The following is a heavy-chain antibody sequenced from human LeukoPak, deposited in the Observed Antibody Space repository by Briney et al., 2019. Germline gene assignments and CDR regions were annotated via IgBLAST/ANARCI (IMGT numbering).Heavy chain of an antibody. D-gene: IGHD2-2*01. CDR1: GGSSSGCY. J-gene: IGHJ5*02. V-gene: IGHV4-34*01. Sequence: PSETLSLTCAVYGGSSSGCYWSWIRQPPGKGLEWIGEINHSGSTNYNPSLKSRVTISVDTSKNQFSLKLSSVTAADTAVYYCASGATSVVPAAIWEPSLNWFDPWGQGTLVTVSS. CDR2: INHSGST. CDR3: ASGATSVVPAAIWEPSLNWFDP.